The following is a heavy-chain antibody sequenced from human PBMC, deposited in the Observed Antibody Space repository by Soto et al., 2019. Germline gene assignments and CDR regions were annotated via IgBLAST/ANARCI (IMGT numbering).Heavy chain of an antibody. V-gene: IGHV3-48*02. J-gene: IGHJ6*02. D-gene: IGHD3-3*01. CDR1: GFTFGTYS. CDR2: VSYDSDTI. CDR3: ARLYYDYV. Sequence: PGGSLRLSCAGSGFTFGTYSMNRVRQAAGKGLEWIAYVSYDSDTIQYADSVKGRFAISRDNAKNSLYLQMNSLRDEDTAVYYCARLYYDYVWGQGTTVTVSS.